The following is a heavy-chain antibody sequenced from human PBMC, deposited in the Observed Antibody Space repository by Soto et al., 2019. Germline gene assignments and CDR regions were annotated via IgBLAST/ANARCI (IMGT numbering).Heavy chain of an antibody. Sequence: SGPTLVDPTQTLTLTCSLSGVSLSTSAVGVGWIRQPPGKALEWLALIYWDDDNRYSPSLKSRLTITRDTSKNQVVLTLTNMGPVDTGTYFCAHSRGVPVMGLYHHALDVWGQGTTVIVSS. D-gene: IGHD1-26*01. V-gene: IGHV2-5*02. CDR1: GVSLSTSAVG. J-gene: IGHJ6*02. CDR3: AHSRGVPVMGLYHHALDV. CDR2: IYWDDDN.